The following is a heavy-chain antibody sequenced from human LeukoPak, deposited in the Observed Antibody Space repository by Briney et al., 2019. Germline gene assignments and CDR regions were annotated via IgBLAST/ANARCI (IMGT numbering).Heavy chain of an antibody. J-gene: IGHJ4*02. CDR2: MNPNSGNT. Sequence: ASVKVSCKASGYTFTSYDINWVRQATGQGLEWMGWMNPNSGNTGYAQKFQGRVTMTRDTSTSTAYMELRSLRSDDTAVYYCARAVSRTVVTPLDYWGQGTLVTVSS. D-gene: IGHD4-23*01. CDR3: ARAVSRTVVTPLDY. V-gene: IGHV1-8*02. CDR1: GYTFTSYD.